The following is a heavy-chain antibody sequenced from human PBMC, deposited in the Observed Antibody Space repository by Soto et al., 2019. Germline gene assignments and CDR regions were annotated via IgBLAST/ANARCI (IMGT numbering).Heavy chain of an antibody. CDR3: ASWGEADPVVYCSGGSCYAFDF. J-gene: IGHJ3*01. CDR2: IYYSGST. Sequence: SETLSLTCTVSGVSISSDNYYWSWIRQHPGKGLEWIGYIYYSGSTYYNPSLKSPVTISVDTSKNQFSLKLTSVTAADTAVYYCASWGEADPVVYCSGGSCYAFDFWGQGTMVTVS. V-gene: IGHV4-31*01. D-gene: IGHD2-15*01. CDR1: GVSISSDNYY.